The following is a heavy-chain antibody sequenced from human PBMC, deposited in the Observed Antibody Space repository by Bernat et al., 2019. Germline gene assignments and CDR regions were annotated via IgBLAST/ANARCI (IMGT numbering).Heavy chain of an antibody. CDR2: IYYSGST. CDR1: GGSISSSSYY. V-gene: IGHV4-39*02. D-gene: IGHD2-2*02. J-gene: IGHJ6*02. Sequence: QLQLQESGPGLVKPSETLSLTCTVSGGSISSSSYYWGWIRQPPGKGLEWIGSIYYSGSTYYNPSLKSRVTIPVDTSKNQFSLKLSSVTAADTAVYYCARDQVPAAIPDYYYYGIDVWGQGTTVTVSS. CDR3: ARDQVPAAIPDYYYYGIDV.